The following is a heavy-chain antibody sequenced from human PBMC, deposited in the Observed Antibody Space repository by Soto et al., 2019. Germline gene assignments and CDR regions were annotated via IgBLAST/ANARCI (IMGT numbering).Heavy chain of an antibody. Sequence: SETLSLTCTVSGGSISSYYWSWIRQPPGKGLEWIGYIYYSGSTNYNPSLKSRVTMSVDTSKNQFSLKLSSVTAADTAVYYCARRSNQYYYGSGSYINDAFDIWGQGTMVTVSS. CDR2: IYYSGST. CDR3: ARRSNQYYYGSGSYINDAFDI. D-gene: IGHD3-10*01. J-gene: IGHJ3*02. V-gene: IGHV4-59*08. CDR1: GGSISSYY.